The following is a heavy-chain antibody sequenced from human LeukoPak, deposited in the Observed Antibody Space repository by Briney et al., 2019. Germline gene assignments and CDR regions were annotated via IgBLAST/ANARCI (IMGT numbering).Heavy chain of an antibody. CDR2: IHYNRST. V-gene: IGHV4-59*08. D-gene: IGHD3-16*01. CDR3: ARHSEIELMRYGMDV. J-gene: IGHJ6*02. CDR1: GGSTRYYY. Sequence: SETLFLSCCVPGGSTRYYYWSWIRQPPGKGLEMVGNIHYNRSTNYNPSLKSRVTISVDTSKDQFSLRRSSVTAADTAVYYCARHSEIELMRYGMDVWGHGTTVSVSS.